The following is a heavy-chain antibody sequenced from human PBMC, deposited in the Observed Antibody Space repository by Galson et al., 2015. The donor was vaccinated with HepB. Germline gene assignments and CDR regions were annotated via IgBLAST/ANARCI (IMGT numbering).Heavy chain of an antibody. D-gene: IGHD3-22*01. V-gene: IGHV3-21*04. CDR2: ISSSSSYI. CDR3: ARMKYYYDSSGVRFDY. J-gene: IGHJ4*02. CDR1: GFTFSSYS. Sequence: SLRLSCAASGFTFSSYSMNWVRQAPGKGLEWVSSISSSSSYIYYADSVKGRFTISRDNAKNSLYLQMNSLRAEDTAVYYCARMKYYYDSSGVRFDYWGQGTLVTVSS.